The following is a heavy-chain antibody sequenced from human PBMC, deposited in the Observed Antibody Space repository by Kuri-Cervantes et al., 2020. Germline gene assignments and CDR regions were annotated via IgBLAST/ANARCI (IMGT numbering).Heavy chain of an antibody. Sequence: SETLSLTCAVSGYSISSGYYWGWIRQPPGKGLEWIGSIYHSGSTYYNPSLKSRVTISIDTSKNQFSLRMSSVTAADTAVYYCARHQRQQITNDRFDPWGQGTLVTVSS. D-gene: IGHD6-13*01. CDR1: GYSISSGYY. CDR2: IYHSGST. J-gene: IGHJ5*02. CDR3: ARHQRQQITNDRFDP. V-gene: IGHV4-38-2*01.